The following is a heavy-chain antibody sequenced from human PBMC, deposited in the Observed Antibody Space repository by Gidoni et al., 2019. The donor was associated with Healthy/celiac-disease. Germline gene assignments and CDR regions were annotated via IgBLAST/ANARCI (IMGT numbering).Heavy chain of an antibody. CDR3: AKDPQPTSRYSYFDY. CDR2: ISWDGGST. J-gene: IGHJ4*02. D-gene: IGHD6-13*01. CDR1: GFTFDDYT. V-gene: IGHV3-43*01. Sequence: EVQLVESGGVVVQPGGSLRLSCAASGFTFDDYTMHWVRQAPGKGLEWVSLISWDGGSTYYADSVKGRFTISRDNSKNSLYLQMNSLRTEDTALYYCAKDPQPTSRYSYFDYWGQGTLVTVSS.